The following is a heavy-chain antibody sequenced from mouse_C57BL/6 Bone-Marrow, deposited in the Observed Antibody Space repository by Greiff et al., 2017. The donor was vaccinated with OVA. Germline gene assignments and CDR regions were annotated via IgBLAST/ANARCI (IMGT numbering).Heavy chain of an antibody. D-gene: IGHD1-1*01. J-gene: IGHJ1*03. CDR2: ISSGGDYI. CDR3: TRDTVVADWYFDV. CDR1: GFTFSSYA. Sequence: EVKLVESGEGLVKPGGSLKLSCAASGFTFSSYAMSWVRQTPEKRLEWVAYISSGGDYIYYADTVKGRFTISRDNARNTLYLQMSSLKSEDTAMYDCTRDTVVADWYFDVWGTGTTVTVSS. V-gene: IGHV5-9-1*02.